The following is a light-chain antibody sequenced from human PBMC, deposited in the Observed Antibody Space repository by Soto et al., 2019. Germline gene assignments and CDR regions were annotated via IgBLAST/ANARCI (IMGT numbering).Light chain of an antibody. CDR1: QSVSSSY. CDR3: QQFGSSSWT. V-gene: IGKV3-20*01. CDR2: GAS. Sequence: ESVLTLSPGTLSLSPGEKATLSCRASQSVSSSYLAWYQQKPGQAPRLLIYGASSRATGIPDRFSGSGSGTDFTLTVSRLEPEDFAVYYCQQFGSSSWTFGQGTKV. J-gene: IGKJ1*01.